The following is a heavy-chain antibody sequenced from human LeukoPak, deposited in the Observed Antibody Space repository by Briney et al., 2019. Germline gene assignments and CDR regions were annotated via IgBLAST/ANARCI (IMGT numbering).Heavy chain of an antibody. CDR1: GGSFSGYY. Sequence: SETLSLTCAVYGGSFSGYYWSWIRQPPGKGLEWIGEINHSGSTNYNPSLKSRVTISVDTSKNQFSLKLSSVTAADTAVYYCARGRFSSWWRVYYFDYWGQGTLVTVSS. CDR3: ARGRFSSWWRVYYFDY. D-gene: IGHD6-13*01. CDR2: INHSGST. J-gene: IGHJ4*02. V-gene: IGHV4-34*01.